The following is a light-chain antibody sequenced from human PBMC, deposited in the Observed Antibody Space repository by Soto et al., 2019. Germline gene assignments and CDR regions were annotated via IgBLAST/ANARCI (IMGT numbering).Light chain of an antibody. CDR3: QQYNSYPYT. CDR2: DAS. J-gene: IGKJ2*01. CDR1: QSISRW. Sequence: DIQMTQSPSTLSASVGDRVTITCRASQSISRWVAWYQQKPGKAPKLLIYDASSLESGVPSRISGSGSGTEFILTISSLQPDDVATYYCQQYNSYPYTFGQGTKLEIK. V-gene: IGKV1-5*01.